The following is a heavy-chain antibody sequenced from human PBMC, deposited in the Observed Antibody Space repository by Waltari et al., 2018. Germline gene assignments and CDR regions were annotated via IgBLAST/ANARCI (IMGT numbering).Heavy chain of an antibody. D-gene: IGHD4-17*01. J-gene: IGHJ4*02. Sequence: EVQLLESGGGLVQPGGSLSFSCAASGFTFSRYALSGVPQAPGKGLEWVSAISCSGCSTYYADSVKGRFTISRDNSKNTLYLQMNSLRAEDTAVYYGAKPPTTVVPFDYWGQGTLVTVSS. V-gene: IGHV3-23*01. CDR2: ISCSGCST. CDR1: GFTFSRYA. CDR3: AKPPTTVVPFDY.